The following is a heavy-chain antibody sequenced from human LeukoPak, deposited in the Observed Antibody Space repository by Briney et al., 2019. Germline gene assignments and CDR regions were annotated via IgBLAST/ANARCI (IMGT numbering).Heavy chain of an antibody. CDR2: ISYDGSNK. CDR3: ARERDSGYYSGYFDY. V-gene: IGHV3-30-3*01. Sequence: GGSLRLSCAASGFTFSSYAMRWVRQAPGKGLEWVAVISYDGSNKYYADSVKGRFTISRDNSKNTLYLQMNSLRAEDTAVYYCARERDSGYYSGYFDYWGQGTLVTVSS. J-gene: IGHJ4*02. D-gene: IGHD5-12*01. CDR1: GFTFSSYA.